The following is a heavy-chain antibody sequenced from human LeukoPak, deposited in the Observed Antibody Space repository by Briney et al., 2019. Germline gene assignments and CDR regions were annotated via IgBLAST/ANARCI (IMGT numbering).Heavy chain of an antibody. D-gene: IGHD3-9*01. V-gene: IGHV1-18*01. CDR3: ARDLNYVTLGYDILADVGYYFDC. CDR1: GYTFTMYG. J-gene: IGHJ4*02. CDR2: ISPHNGNT. Sequence: GASVTVSCKASGYTFTMYGISWVRQAPGQGLQWWGWISPHNGNTNYAQDLQGRVTMTTDASTSTAYLELRSLRSDDTATYYCARDLNYVTLGYDILADVGYYFDCWGQGSLVTVSS.